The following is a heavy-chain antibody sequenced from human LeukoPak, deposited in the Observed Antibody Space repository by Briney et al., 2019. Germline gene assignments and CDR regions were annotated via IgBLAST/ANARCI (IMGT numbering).Heavy chain of an antibody. CDR3: AKPSQSWLLSYYFDY. J-gene: IGHJ4*02. CDR1: GVTFSSYG. Sequence: PGGSLRLSCAASGVTFSSYGMHWVRQAPGKGLEWVAVISYDGSNKYYADSVNGRFTISRDNSKNTLYLQMNSLRAEDTAVYYCAKPSQSWLLSYYFDYWGKGTLVTVSS. V-gene: IGHV3-30*18. D-gene: IGHD3-22*01. CDR2: ISYDGSNK.